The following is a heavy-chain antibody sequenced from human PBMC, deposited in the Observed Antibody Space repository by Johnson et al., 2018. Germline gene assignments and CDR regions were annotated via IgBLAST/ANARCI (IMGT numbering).Heavy chain of an antibody. Sequence: QVQLQESGPGLVKPSETLSLTCTVSGSSMSNYYWTWIRQPPGKGLEWIGFVHYSGNTHYNPSLKSRVTISVDPSKTQSSLNVISMSAADTAVYYCARGQGALYNYHMDVWGKGTTVTVS. V-gene: IGHV4-59*01. CDR1: GSSMSNYY. J-gene: IGHJ6*03. CDR2: VHYSGNT. CDR3: ARGQGALYNYHMDV. D-gene: IGHD3-16*01.